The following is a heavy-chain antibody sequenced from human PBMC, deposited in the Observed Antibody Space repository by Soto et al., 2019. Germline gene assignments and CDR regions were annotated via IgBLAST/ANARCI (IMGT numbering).Heavy chain of an antibody. D-gene: IGHD1-26*01. CDR1: GFTFSSYS. CDR3: ARASSGSYYFDY. CDR2: ISSSSSYI. J-gene: IGHJ4*02. Sequence: EVQLVESGGGLVKPGGSLRLSCAVSGFTFSSYSMNWVRQAPGKGLEWVSSISSSSSYIYYADSVKGRFTISRDNAKNSLYLQMNSLRAEDTAVYYCARASSGSYYFDYWGQGTLVTVSS. V-gene: IGHV3-21*01.